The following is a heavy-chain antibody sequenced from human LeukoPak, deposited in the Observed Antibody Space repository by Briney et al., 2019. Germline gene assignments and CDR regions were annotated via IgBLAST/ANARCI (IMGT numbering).Heavy chain of an antibody. CDR1: GFTFSSYW. J-gene: IGHJ4*02. CDR2: IKLNGSEK. D-gene: IGHD4-17*01. Sequence: GGSLRLSCVASGFTFSSYWMSWVRQAPGKGLEWVANIKLNGSEKYYVDSVKGRFTISRDTAKNSVNVQVNCIYIQMTSLNDCDMAVNYCASGRYSGVTTKSCYFVYWGQGALVTVSS. V-gene: IGHV3-7*01. CDR3: DMAVNYCASGRYSGVTTKSCYFVY.